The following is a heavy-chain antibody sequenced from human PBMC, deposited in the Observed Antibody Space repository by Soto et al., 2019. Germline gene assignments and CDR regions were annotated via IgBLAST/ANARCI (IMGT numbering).Heavy chain of an antibody. J-gene: IGHJ6*02. CDR1: GYIFVNYG. D-gene: IGHD3-16*01. CDR3: AMVDNYVTPTPQDV. CDR2: ISPYNGNT. V-gene: IGHV1-18*01. Sequence: ASVTVSCKASGYIFVNYGIAWVRQAPGQGLEWMGWISPYNGNTHYATKVQGRLTMTTDTSTSTAYMDLGSLTSDDTAVYYCAMVDNYVTPTPQDVWGQGTTVTVSS.